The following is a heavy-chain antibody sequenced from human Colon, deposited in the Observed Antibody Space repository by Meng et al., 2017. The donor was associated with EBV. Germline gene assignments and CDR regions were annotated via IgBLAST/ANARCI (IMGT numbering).Heavy chain of an antibody. D-gene: IGHD2-8*01. CDR1: GVSLSVNY. V-gene: IGHV4-34*01. CDR2: INHSGTI. CDR3: ARGGGVIKGLVTWFDP. Sequence: QVRLVRWGSGVVNTPAPLSLTGGVYGVSLSVNYWSCTRQTPGKGLEWIGEINHSGTINYNPSLRSRVTISVDRSNNQFSLRLSSVTAADTAVYYCARGGGVIKGLVTWFDPWAQGTLATFPS. J-gene: IGHJ5*02.